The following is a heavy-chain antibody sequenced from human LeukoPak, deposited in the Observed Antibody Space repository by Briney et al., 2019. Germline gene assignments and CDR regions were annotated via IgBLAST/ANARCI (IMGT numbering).Heavy chain of an antibody. CDR2: IYYSGST. CDR3: ARGGHIGVVVTAIFEWYFDL. Sequence: SETLSLTCTVSGGSISSYYWSWIRQPPGKGLEWIGYIYYSGSTYYNPSLKSRVTISVDTSKNQFSLKLSSVTAADTAVYYCARGGHIGVVVTAIFEWYFDLWGRGTLVTVSS. D-gene: IGHD2-21*02. CDR1: GGSISSYY. V-gene: IGHV4-59*12. J-gene: IGHJ2*01.